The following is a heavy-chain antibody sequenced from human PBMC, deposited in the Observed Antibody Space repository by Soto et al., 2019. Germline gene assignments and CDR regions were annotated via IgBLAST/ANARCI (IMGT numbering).Heavy chain of an antibody. CDR3: ANHSSSWHDGRG. Sequence: GGSLRLSCAASGFTFSSYSMNWVRQAPGKGLEWVSYISSSSSTIYYADSVKGRFTISRDNAKNSLYLQMNSLRDEDTAAYYCANHSSSWHDGRGWGQGTLVTVSS. J-gene: IGHJ4*02. CDR1: GFTFSSYS. CDR2: ISSSSSTI. D-gene: IGHD6-13*01. V-gene: IGHV3-48*02.